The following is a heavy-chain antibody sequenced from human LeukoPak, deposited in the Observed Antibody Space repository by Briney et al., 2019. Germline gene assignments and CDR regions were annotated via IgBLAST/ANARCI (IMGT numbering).Heavy chain of an antibody. CDR2: ISGSGGST. V-gene: IGHV3-23*01. CDR1: GFTFSSYA. Sequence: GGSLRLSCAASGFTFSSYAMSWVRQAPGKGLEWVSAISGSGGSTYYADSVKGRFTISRDNSKNTLYLQMNSLRAEDTAVYYCAKDRAKITMVRGVISGWGQGTLVTVSP. D-gene: IGHD3-10*01. J-gene: IGHJ4*02. CDR3: AKDRAKITMVRGVISG.